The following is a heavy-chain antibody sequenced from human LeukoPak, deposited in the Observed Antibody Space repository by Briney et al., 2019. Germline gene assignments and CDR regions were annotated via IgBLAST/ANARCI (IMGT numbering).Heavy chain of an antibody. D-gene: IGHD3-22*01. Sequence: PSETLSLTCAVYGGSFSGYYWSWIRQPPGKGLEWIGEINHSGSTNYNPSLKSRVTISVDTSKNQFSLKLSSVTAADTAVYYCAGWQFILVDDSSGYYSHWGQGTLVTVSS. J-gene: IGHJ4*02. CDR1: GGSFSGYY. CDR3: AGWQFILVDDSSGYYSH. CDR2: INHSGST. V-gene: IGHV4-34*01.